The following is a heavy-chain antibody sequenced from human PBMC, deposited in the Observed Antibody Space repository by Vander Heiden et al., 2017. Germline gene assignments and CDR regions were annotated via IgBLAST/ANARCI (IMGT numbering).Heavy chain of an antibody. J-gene: IGHJ4*02. V-gene: IGHV3-21*01. Sequence: EVQLVESGGGLVKPGGSLRHACADSGFTCSSYSMNWVRQAPGKGLEWVSSISSSSSYIYYADSVKGRFTISRDNAKNSLYLQMNSLRAEDTAVYCCARVHTTTVTADYWGQGTLVTVSS. CDR1: GFTCSSYS. D-gene: IGHD4-17*01. CDR3: ARVHTTTVTADY. CDR2: ISSSSSYI.